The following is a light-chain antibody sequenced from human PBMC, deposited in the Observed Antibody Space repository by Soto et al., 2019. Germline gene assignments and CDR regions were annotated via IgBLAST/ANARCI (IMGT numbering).Light chain of an antibody. CDR2: DTS. CDR1: TGAVTSGHY. Sequence: QTVVTQEPSLTVSPGGTVTLTCASSTGAVTSGHYPYWFQQKPGQAPRTLIYDTSNKHSWTPARFSGSLLGGKPALTLSGAQPEAEAEYFCLLSYGGARRVFGGGTKLTVL. V-gene: IGLV7-46*01. J-gene: IGLJ2*01. CDR3: LLSYGGARRV.